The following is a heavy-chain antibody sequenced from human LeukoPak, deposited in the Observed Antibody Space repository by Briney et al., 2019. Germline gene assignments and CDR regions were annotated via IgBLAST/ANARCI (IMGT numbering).Heavy chain of an antibody. J-gene: IGHJ4*02. CDR2: INPNSGGT. Sequence: ASVKVSCKASGYTFTGYYMHWVRQAPGQGLEWMGWINPNSGGTNYAQKFQGRVTMTRDTSISTAYMELSRLRSDDTAVYYCARDLEWELLRGINYWGQGTLVTVSS. V-gene: IGHV1-2*02. D-gene: IGHD1-26*01. CDR1: GYTFTGYY. CDR3: ARDLEWELLRGINY.